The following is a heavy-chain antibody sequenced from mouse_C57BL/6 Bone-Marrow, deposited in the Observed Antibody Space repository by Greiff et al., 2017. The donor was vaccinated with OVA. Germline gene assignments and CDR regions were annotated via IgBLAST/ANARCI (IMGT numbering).Heavy chain of an antibody. J-gene: IGHJ1*03. CDR3: AREAYFDV. CDR2: INPNYGTT. V-gene: IGHV1-39*01. CDR1: GYSFTDYY. Sequence: EVQLQQSGPELVKPGASVKISCTASGYSFTDYYMNWVKQSHGQSLEWIGVINPNYGTTNYNQKFKGKATLTVDPSSSTAYMQLSSLTSEDTAVYYCAREAYFDVWGTGTTVTVSS.